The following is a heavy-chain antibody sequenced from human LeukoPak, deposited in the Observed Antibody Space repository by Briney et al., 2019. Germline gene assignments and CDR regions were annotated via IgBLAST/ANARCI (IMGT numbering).Heavy chain of an antibody. CDR1: GGSFSGYY. V-gene: IGHV4-34*01. CDR2: INHSGST. J-gene: IGHJ6*03. Sequence: KPSETLSLTCAVYGGSFSGYYWSWIRQPPGKGLEWIGEINHSGSTNYNPSLKSRVTISVDTSKNQFSLKLSSVTAADTAVYYCARGRLTITMVRGVIGLGYYYYKDVWGKGTTVTVSS. D-gene: IGHD3-10*01. CDR3: ARGRLTITMVRGVIGLGYYYYKDV.